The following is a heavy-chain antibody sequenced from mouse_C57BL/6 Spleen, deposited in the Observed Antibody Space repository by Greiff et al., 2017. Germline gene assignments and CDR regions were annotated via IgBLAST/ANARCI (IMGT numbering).Heavy chain of an antibody. Sequence: VQLQQPGAELVKPGASVKLSCKASGYTFTSYWMHWVKQRPGQGLEWIGMIYPNSGSTNYNEKFKSKATLTADKSSSAAYMQLSGLTSEDSAVYYGARALSTVSRGYFDVWGTGTTVTVSS. V-gene: IGHV1-64*01. CDR2: IYPNSGST. CDR3: ARALSTVSRGYFDV. D-gene: IGHD1-1*01. CDR1: GYTFTSYW. J-gene: IGHJ1*03.